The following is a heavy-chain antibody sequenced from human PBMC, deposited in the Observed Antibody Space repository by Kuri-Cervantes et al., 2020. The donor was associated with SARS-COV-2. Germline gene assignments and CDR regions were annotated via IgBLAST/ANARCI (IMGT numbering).Heavy chain of an antibody. J-gene: IGHJ4*02. V-gene: IGHV4-59*01. Sequence: SETLSLTCTVSGGSISTYYWSWIRQPPGKGLEWTGYLYYSGSTNYNPSLKSRVTISLDTSKNQFSLKLSSVTAADTAVYYCATGSYYVAYDYWGQGTLVTVSS. CDR3: ATGSYYVAYDY. CDR1: GGSISTYY. D-gene: IGHD1-26*01. CDR2: LYYSGST.